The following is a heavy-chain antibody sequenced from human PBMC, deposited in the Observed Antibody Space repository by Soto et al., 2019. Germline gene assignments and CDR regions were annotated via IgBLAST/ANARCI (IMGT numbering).Heavy chain of an antibody. Sequence: GGSLRLSCAASGFTFDDYAMHWVRQAPGKGLEWVSGISWNSGSIGYADSVKGRFTISRDNSKNTLYLQMNSLRAEDTAVYYCAKDRGSSWYGDAFDIWGQGTMVTVSS. CDR3: AKDRGSSWYGDAFDI. V-gene: IGHV3-9*01. D-gene: IGHD6-13*01. CDR2: ISWNSGSI. J-gene: IGHJ3*02. CDR1: GFTFDDYA.